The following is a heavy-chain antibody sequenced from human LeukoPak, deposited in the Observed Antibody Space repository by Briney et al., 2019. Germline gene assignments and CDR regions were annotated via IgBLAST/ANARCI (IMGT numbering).Heavy chain of an antibody. CDR2: INHSGST. V-gene: IGHV4-34*01. D-gene: IGHD2-21*02. J-gene: IGHJ5*02. CDR3: ARYCGGDCYNGVLNWFDP. Sequence: KPSETPSLTCAVYGGSFSGHYWSWIRQPPGKGLEWIGEINHSGSTNYNPSLKSRVTISVDTSKNQFSLKLSSVTAADTAVYYCARYCGGDCYNGVLNWFDPWGQGTLVTVSS. CDR1: GGSFSGHY.